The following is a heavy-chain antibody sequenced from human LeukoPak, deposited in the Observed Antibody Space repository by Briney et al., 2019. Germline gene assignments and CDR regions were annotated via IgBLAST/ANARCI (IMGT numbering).Heavy chain of an antibody. J-gene: IGHJ5*01. V-gene: IGHV4-61*09. CDR1: GASLSSGSDY. CDR2: IYSSGST. Sequence: SETLSLTCTVSGASLSSGSDYWTWIRQPAGEGLEWIGQIYSSGSTNYSPSLTSRVTISADTSKNQFFLKINSVTAADTAVYYCARASGSVIYYNSCDSWGQGILVAVS. D-gene: IGHD3-10*01. CDR3: ARASGSVIYYNSCDS.